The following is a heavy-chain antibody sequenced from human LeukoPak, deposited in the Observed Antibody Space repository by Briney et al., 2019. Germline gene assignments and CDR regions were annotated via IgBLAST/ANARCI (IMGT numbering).Heavy chain of an antibody. CDR3: VRDDGTEGRALDY. Sequence: SGTLSLTCAVSGGSISSSNWWSWVRQPPGKGQEWIGEIYHSGSTNYNPSLKSRVTISVDKSKNQFSLKLSSVTAADTAVYSCVRDDGTEGRALDYWGQGTLVTASS. D-gene: IGHD3-10*01. J-gene: IGHJ4*02. CDR2: IYHSGST. V-gene: IGHV4-4*02. CDR1: GGSISSSNW.